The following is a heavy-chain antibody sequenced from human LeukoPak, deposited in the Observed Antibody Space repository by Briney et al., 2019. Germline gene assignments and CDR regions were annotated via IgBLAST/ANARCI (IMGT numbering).Heavy chain of an antibody. V-gene: IGHV3-23*01. Sequence: GGSLRLSCAASGFTFSSYAMSWVRQAPGKGLEWVSAISGSGGDTNYADSVKGRFTISRDNSKNTLYLQMNSLRAEDTAVYYCAKASMATISRFDYWGQGTLVTVSS. CDR1: GFTFSSYA. CDR3: AKASMATISRFDY. J-gene: IGHJ4*02. CDR2: ISGSGGDT. D-gene: IGHD5-24*01.